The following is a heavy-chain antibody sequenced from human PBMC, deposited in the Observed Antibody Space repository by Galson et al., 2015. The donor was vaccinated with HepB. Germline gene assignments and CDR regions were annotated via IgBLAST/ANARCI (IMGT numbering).Heavy chain of an antibody. Sequence: CAISGDSVSSTSVAWNWIRQSPSRGLEWLGRTYYRSKWYSDYAVSVKSRITINPDTSKNQFSLHLNSVTPEDTAVYYCARSDFGSGRHYWGQGTLVTVSS. J-gene: IGHJ4*02. CDR3: ARSDFGSGRHY. D-gene: IGHD3-3*01. CDR1: GDSVSSTSVA. V-gene: IGHV6-1*01. CDR2: TYYRSKWYS.